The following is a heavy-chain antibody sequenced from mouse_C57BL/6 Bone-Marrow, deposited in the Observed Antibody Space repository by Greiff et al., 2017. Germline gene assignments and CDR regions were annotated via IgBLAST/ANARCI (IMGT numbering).Heavy chain of an antibody. V-gene: IGHV1-26*01. J-gene: IGHJ4*01. CDR3: ALLFLRYYCAMDY. Sequence: EVQLQQSGPELVKPGASVKISCKASGYTFTDYYMNWVKQSHGKSLEWIGDINPNNGGTSYNQKFKGKSTLTVDKSSSTAYMELRSHTSEDSAVYYCALLFLRYYCAMDYWGPGSSVTVSS. CDR1: GYTFTDYY. D-gene: IGHD1-1*01. CDR2: INPNNGGT.